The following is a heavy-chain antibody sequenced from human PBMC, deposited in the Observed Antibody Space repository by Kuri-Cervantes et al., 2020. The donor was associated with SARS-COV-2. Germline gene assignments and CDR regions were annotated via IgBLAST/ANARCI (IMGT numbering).Heavy chain of an antibody. D-gene: IGHD1-7*01. CDR3: ARGNWNYFAFDI. CDR1: RFIFSSYA. J-gene: IGHJ3*02. CDR2: ISSNGGST. V-gene: IGHV3-64*01. Sequence: GGSLRLSCAASRFIFSSYAMHWVRQAPGKGLEYVSAISSNGGSTYYANSVKGRFTISRDNSKNTLYLQMGSLRAEDMAVYYCARGNWNYFAFDIWGQGTMVTVSS.